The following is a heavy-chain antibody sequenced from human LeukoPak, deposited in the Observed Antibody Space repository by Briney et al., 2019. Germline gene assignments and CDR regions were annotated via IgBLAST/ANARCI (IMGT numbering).Heavy chain of an antibody. Sequence: ASVKVSCKASGYTFTGYYMHWVRQAPGQGLEWMGWINPNSGGTNYAQKFQGRVTMTRDTSISTAYMELSRLRSDDTAVYYCARDGDYGTGSYYRGCIDSWGQGTPATVSP. CDR1: GYTFTGYY. J-gene: IGHJ4*02. CDR2: INPNSGGT. CDR3: ARDGDYGTGSYYRGCIDS. D-gene: IGHD3-10*01. V-gene: IGHV1-2*02.